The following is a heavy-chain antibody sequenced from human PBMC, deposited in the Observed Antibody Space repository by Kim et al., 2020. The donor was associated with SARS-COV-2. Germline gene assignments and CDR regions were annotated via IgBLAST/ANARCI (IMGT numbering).Heavy chain of an antibody. V-gene: IGHV1-3*01. J-gene: IGHJ5*02. CDR2: ISGNNGKA. CDR1: GYTFTTYA. D-gene: IGHD1-1*01. Sequence: ASVKVSCKASGYTFTTYAVHWVRQAPGQRLEWMGWISGNNGKAKYSEKFQGRVALSRDTSASTAYMDLSSLRSEDTAVYYCARGTTAGWFDLWGQGTLVT. CDR3: ARGTTAGWFDL.